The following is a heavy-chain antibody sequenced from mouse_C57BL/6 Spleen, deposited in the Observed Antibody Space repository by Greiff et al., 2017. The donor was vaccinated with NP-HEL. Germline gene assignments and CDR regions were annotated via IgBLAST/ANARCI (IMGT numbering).Heavy chain of an antibody. CDR2: INPNNGGT. CDR1: GYTFTDYY. V-gene: IGHV1-26*01. D-gene: IGHD2-12*01. CDR3: ARVKRQWYYAVGC. Sequence: EVQLQQSGPELVKPGASVKISCKASGYTFTDYYMNWVKQSHGKSLEWIGDINPNNGGTSYKQKCKGKGRLIVDKSSSTAYMELHGLTSEDSAIYYCARVKRQWYYAVGCRGTGATVTVS. J-gene: IGHJ4*01.